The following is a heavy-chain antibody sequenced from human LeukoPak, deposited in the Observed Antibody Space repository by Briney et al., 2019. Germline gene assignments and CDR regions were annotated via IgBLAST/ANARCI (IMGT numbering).Heavy chain of an antibody. D-gene: IGHD5-18*01. CDR2: INPSGGTT. CDR1: GYTFTSYY. V-gene: IGHV1-46*01. J-gene: IGHJ3*02. CDR3: ARGWVDTAMVLLDDAFDI. Sequence: ASVKVSCKASGYTFTSYYMHWVRQAPGQGLEWMGIINPSGGTTSYAQKFQGRVTMTRDTSTSTVYMELSSLRSEDTAVYYCARGWVDTAMVLLDDAFDIWGQGTMVTASS.